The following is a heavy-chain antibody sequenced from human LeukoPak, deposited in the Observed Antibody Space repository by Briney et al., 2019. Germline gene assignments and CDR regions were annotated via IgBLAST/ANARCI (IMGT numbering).Heavy chain of an antibody. V-gene: IGHV4-30-4*01. CDR1: GGSISSGDYY. CDR2: IYYGGST. D-gene: IGHD4-17*01. Sequence: SETLSLTCTVSGGSISSGDYYWSWIRQPPGKGLEWIGYIYYGGSTYYNPSLKSRVTISVDTSKNQFSLKLSSVTAADTAVYYCARGAKGDYGDYRADDAFDIWGQGTMVTVSS. CDR3: ARGAKGDYGDYRADDAFDI. J-gene: IGHJ3*02.